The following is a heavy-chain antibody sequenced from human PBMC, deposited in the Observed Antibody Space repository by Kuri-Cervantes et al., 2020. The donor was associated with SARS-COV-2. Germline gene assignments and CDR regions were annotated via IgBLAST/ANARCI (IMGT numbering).Heavy chain of an antibody. D-gene: IGHD6-13*01. Sequence: GGSLRLSCAASGFTVSSNYMSWVRQAPGKGLEWVSVIYSCGSTYYADSVKGRFTISRDNSKNTLYLQMDSLRAEDTAVYYCARGVGSWYYYYYMDVWGKGTTVTVSS. CDR1: GFTVSSNY. CDR3: ARGVGSWYYYYYMDV. V-gene: IGHV3-66*03. J-gene: IGHJ6*03. CDR2: IYSCGST.